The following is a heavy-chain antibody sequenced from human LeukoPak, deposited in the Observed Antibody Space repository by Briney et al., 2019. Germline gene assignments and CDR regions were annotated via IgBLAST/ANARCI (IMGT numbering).Heavy chain of an antibody. CDR1: GFSFSSYW. J-gene: IGHJ4*02. D-gene: IGHD6-13*01. CDR2: IKQDGSEK. V-gene: IGHV3-7*01. Sequence: GGSLRLSCAASGFSFSSYWMSWVRQAPGKGLEWVANIKQDGSEKYYVDSVKGRFTISRDNAKNSLYLQMNSLRAEDTAVYYCAREIGYSSSWYSELLRVARSYYFDYWGQGTLVTVSS. CDR3: AREIGYSSSWYSELLRVARSYYFDY.